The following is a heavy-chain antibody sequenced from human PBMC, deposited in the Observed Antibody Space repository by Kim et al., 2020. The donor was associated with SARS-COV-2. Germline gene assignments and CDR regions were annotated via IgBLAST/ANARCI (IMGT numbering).Heavy chain of an antibody. V-gene: IGHV1-3*01. CDR2: INAGNGNT. D-gene: IGHD6-19*01. CDR3: AGTSSSGWLGDWFDP. J-gene: IGHJ5*02. CDR1: GYTFTSYA. Sequence: ASVKVSCKASGYTFTSYAMNWVRQAPGQRLEWMGWINAGNGNTKYSQKFQGRVTITRDTSASTAYMELSSLRSEDTALYYCAGTSSSGWLGDWFDPWGQGTRVTVSS.